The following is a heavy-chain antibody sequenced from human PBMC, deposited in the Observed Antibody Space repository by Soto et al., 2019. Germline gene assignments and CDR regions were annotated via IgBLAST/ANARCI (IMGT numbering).Heavy chain of an antibody. CDR3: ARGRGIIVGAHGTRTRTYGMDV. CDR2: IYHSGST. V-gene: IGHV4-30-2*01. J-gene: IGHJ6*02. CDR1: GGSISSGGYS. D-gene: IGHD1-26*01. Sequence: PSETLSLTCAVSGGSISSGGYSWSCIRQPPGKGLEWIGYIYHSGSTYYNPSLKSRVTISVDRSKNQFSLKLSSVTAADTAVYYCARGRGIIVGAHGTRTRTYGMDVWGQGTTVTVSS.